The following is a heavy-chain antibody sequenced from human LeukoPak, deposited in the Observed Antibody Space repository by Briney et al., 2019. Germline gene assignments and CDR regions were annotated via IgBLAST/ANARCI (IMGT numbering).Heavy chain of an antibody. CDR3: ARVLRVAGDFDY. D-gene: IGHD6-19*01. J-gene: IGHJ4*02. CDR2: INHSGST. CDR1: GGSFSGYY. V-gene: IGHV4-34*01. Sequence: KPSETPSLTCAVYGGSFSGYYWSWIRQPPGKGLEWIGEINHSGSTNYNPSLKSRVTISVDTSKNQFSLKLSSVTAADTAVYYCARVLRVAGDFDYWGQGTLVTVSS.